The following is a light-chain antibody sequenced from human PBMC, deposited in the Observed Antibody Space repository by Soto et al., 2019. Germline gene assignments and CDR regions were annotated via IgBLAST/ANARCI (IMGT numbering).Light chain of an antibody. CDR3: LQDSNYPQT. Sequence: AIQMTQSPSSLSASVGDIVTITCRASPGIRNDLGWYQQKPGKAPKLLIYAASSLQSGVPSRFSGSGSGTDFTLNISSLQPEDFATYYCLQDSNYPQTFGQGTKVEIK. J-gene: IGKJ1*01. CDR1: PGIRND. CDR2: AAS. V-gene: IGKV1-6*01.